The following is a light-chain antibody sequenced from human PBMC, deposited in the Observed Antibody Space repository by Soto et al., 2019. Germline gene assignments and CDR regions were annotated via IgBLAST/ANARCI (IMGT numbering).Light chain of an antibody. V-gene: IGKV1-39*01. J-gene: IGKJ2*01. Sequence: DIRLTHPPSSLSPPLIDTGKNTFRASQTISTYLNWYQQKPGKAPRLLIYDASSLLSGVPSRFSGSGSGTDFTLTIARLQPEDFSTYYCQQSDSNTSKFGQGTKVDIK. CDR3: QQSDSNTSK. CDR1: QTISTY. CDR2: DAS.